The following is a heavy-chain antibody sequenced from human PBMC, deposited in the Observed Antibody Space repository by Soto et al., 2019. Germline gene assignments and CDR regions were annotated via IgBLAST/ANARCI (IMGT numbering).Heavy chain of an antibody. J-gene: IGHJ3*02. CDR3: AKGLRGGLDDAFDI. V-gene: IGHV3-23*01. D-gene: IGHD3-10*01. Sequence: EVQLLESGGGLVQPGGSLRLSCVASGLTFSSYAMSWVRQAPGKGLEWVSVISGSGGSTYYADSVKGRFTISRDNSKNTLYLQMNSLRAEDTAVYYWAKGLRGGLDDAFDIWGQGTMVTVSS. CDR2: ISGSGGST. CDR1: GLTFSSYA.